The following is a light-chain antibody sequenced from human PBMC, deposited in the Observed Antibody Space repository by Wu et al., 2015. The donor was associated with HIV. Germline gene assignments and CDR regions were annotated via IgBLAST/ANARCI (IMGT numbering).Light chain of an antibody. CDR3: QQSHSIPRT. Sequence: EIVLTQSPATLALSPGERATLSCRASQSITVSLAWYQQTPGQAPRLLIYDASNRATGIPARFSGSGSGTDFTLTLNGLQVEDIATYYCQQSHSIPRTFGQGTKVEIK. CDR2: DAS. J-gene: IGKJ1*01. V-gene: IGKV3-11*01. CDR1: QSITVS.